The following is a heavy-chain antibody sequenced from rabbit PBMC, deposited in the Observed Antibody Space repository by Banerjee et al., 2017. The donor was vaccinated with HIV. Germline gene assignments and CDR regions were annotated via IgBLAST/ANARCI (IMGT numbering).Heavy chain of an antibody. CDR2: IYAGNSVGT. D-gene: IGHD6-1*01. Sequence: VESGGGLVQPEGSLTLTCKASGITLSSYWICWVRQAPGKGLEWIACIYAGNSVGTYYACWAKGRFTISKSSSTTVTLQMPSLTAADTATYFCATERAGDAAYGYVGHDGFDPWGPGTLVTVS. J-gene: IGHJ2*01. CDR3: ATERAGDAAYGYVGHDGFDP. CDR1: GITLSSYW. V-gene: IGHV1S45*01.